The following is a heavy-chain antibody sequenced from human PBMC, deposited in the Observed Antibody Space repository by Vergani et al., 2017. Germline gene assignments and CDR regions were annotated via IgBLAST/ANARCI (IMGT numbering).Heavy chain of an antibody. J-gene: IGHJ4*02. D-gene: IGHD3-3*01. CDR3: ARGPGIFGVVKYPS. V-gene: IGHV4-34*01. Sequence: QVQLQQWGAGLLKPSETLSLTCAVYGGSFSGYYWSWIRQPPGKGLEWIGEINHSGSTNYNPSLKSRVTISVDTSKNQCSLKLRSVTAADTAVYYCARGPGIFGVVKYPSGGQGTLVTVSS. CDR2: INHSGST. CDR1: GGSFSGYY.